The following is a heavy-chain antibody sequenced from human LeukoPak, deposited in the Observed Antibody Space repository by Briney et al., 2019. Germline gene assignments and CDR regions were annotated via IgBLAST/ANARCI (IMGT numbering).Heavy chain of an antibody. CDR2: ISGSGGST. Sequence: HSGGSLRLSCAASGFTFSSYAMSWVRQALGKGLEWVSAISGSGGSTYYADSVKGRFTISRDNSKNTLYLQMNSLRAEDTAVYYCAKDAMVRGVMTIDYWGQGTLVTVSS. D-gene: IGHD3-10*01. CDR3: AKDAMVRGVMTIDY. V-gene: IGHV3-23*01. CDR1: GFTFSSYA. J-gene: IGHJ4*02.